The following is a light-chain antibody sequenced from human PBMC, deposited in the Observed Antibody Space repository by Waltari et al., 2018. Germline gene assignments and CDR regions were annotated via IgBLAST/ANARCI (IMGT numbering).Light chain of an antibody. V-gene: IGLV1-51*01. Sequence: QSVLTQPPSVSAAPGQKVTISCSGSSSHIGSYSVSWYQQLPGTAPKLLIYDDYKRPSGIPDRFSGSKSGTSATLGITGLQTGDEAEYYCGTWGNNLSPGGVFGGGTKLTVL. CDR2: DDY. CDR3: GTWGNNLSPGGV. J-gene: IGLJ3*02. CDR1: SSHIGSYS.